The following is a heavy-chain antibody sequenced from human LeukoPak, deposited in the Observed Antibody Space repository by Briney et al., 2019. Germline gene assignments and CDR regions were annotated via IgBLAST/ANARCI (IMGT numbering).Heavy chain of an antibody. J-gene: IGHJ4*02. CDR2: IYTGGGR. V-gene: IGHV3-53*01. Sequence: PGGSLRLSCAASGFTVSSYYMNWVRQAPGKELEWVSVIYTGGGRYYADSVRGRFTISRDTSKNMVFLQMNSLRVEDTAVYYCARVPPAPYSGYYYWLFDYWGQGTLVTVSS. D-gene: IGHD3-22*01. CDR1: GFTVSSYY. CDR3: ARVPPAPYSGYYYWLFDY.